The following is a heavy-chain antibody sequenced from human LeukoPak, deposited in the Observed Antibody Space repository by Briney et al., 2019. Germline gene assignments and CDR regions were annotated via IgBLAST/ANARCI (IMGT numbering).Heavy chain of an antibody. D-gene: IGHD2-21*02. Sequence: SETLSLTCTVSGGSISGSYWSWLRQPPGKGLEWIAYMYNSGGTNYNPSLKSRVTSSIDTTKNQFSLTLSFLTAAETAIYYCARGVESSGDCDYWGQGILVTVSS. V-gene: IGHV4-59*01. CDR2: MYNSGGT. CDR3: ARGVESSGDCDY. CDR1: GGSISGSY. J-gene: IGHJ4*02.